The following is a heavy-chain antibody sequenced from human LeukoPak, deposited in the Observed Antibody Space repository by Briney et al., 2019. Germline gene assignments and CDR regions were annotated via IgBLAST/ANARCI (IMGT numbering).Heavy chain of an antibody. CDR1: GYTFTSYD. CDR2: MDPNSGNT. J-gene: IGHJ4*02. V-gene: IGHV1-8*03. Sequence: GASVKVSCKASGYTFTSYDINWVRQATGQGLEWMGRMDPNSGNTGYAQKFQGRVTITRNTSVSTAYMELSSLTSEDTAVYYCVREGLDYWGQGTLVTVSS. CDR3: VREGLDY.